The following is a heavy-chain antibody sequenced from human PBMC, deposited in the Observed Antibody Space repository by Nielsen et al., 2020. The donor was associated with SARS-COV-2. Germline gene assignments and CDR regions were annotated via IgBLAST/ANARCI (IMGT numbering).Heavy chain of an antibody. CDR1: GFTFSSYA. CDR2: ISGRGSDT. V-gene: IGHV3-23*01. D-gene: IGHD5-24*01. J-gene: IGHJ4*02. CDR3: AKGDGYKSHFDY. Sequence: GESLKISCVVSGFTFSSYAMSWVRQAPGKGLEWVSAISGRGSDTYYADAVKGRFTISRDNSKNTLYLQMNSLRGDDWAVYYCAKGDGYKSHFDYWGQGTLVTVSS.